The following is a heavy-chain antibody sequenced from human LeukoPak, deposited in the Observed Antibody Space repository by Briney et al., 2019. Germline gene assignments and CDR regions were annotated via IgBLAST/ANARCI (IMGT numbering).Heavy chain of an antibody. D-gene: IGHD5-24*01. CDR2: IYPGDSDV. CDR1: GYIFTRYW. CDR3: ARRVQMATADGFDI. V-gene: IGHV5-51*01. Sequence: GESLKISCKGSGYIFTRYWIGWVRQMPGKGLEWMGIIYPGDSDVRYSPSLHGQVTMSVDRSINSAFLQWSSLKASDTAIYYCARRVQMATADGFDIWGRGTVVTVSS. J-gene: IGHJ3*02.